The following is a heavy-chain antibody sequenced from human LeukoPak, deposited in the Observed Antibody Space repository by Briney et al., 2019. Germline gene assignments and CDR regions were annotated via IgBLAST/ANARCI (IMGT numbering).Heavy chain of an antibody. CDR1: GDSVSSGGYY. CDR3: ARDVVVTASPDAFDI. D-gene: IGHD2-21*02. CDR2: ISNSGTT. V-gene: IGHV4-31*03. Sequence: SQTLSLTCTVSGDSVSSGGYYWTWIRQHPGKGLEWIGYISNSGTTSYNPSLESRVSISVDTSNSQFPLRLNSVTAADTAVYYCARDVVVTASPDAFDIWGQGTMVTVSS. J-gene: IGHJ3*02.